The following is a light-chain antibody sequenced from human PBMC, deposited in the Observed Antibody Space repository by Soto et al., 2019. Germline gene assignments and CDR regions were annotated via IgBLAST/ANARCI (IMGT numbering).Light chain of an antibody. CDR1: QNINNW. Sequence: DIQMTQSPSTLSASVGDRVTITCRSRQNINNWLAWYQQKPGKAPKLLLYRASSLENGVPSRFSGRESGTDYIFTITSLQPDDFATYYCQQYSRDSTFGQGTKVEIK. J-gene: IGKJ1*01. CDR2: RAS. V-gene: IGKV1-5*03. CDR3: QQYSRDST.